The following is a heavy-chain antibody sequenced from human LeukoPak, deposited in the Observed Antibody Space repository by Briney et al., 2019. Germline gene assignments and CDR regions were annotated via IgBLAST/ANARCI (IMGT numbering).Heavy chain of an antibody. Sequence: SETLSLTCTVAGGSMSPYYWSWIRQPPGKGLEWIGRIYYKGSTDYNPSLKSRVSLSRDTTKNQFSLKLSSVAAADTAIYYCARHGFPGYSANHHFDYWGQGTLVTVSS. CDR2: IYYKGST. V-gene: IGHV4-59*08. D-gene: IGHD5-12*01. CDR1: GGSMSPYY. CDR3: ARHGFPGYSANHHFDY. J-gene: IGHJ4*02.